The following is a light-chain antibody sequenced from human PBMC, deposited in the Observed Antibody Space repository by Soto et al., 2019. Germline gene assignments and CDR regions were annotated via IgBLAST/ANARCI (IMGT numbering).Light chain of an antibody. Sequence: DIHLTPSPSTPSASVGDRVTITCRASQNINSWLAWYQQKPGKAPKLLIYDASSLESGVPSRFSGSGSGTEFTLTISSLQPDDFATYYCQQYNSLWTFGQGTKVDIK. J-gene: IGKJ1*01. CDR1: QNINSW. V-gene: IGKV1-5*01. CDR2: DAS. CDR3: QQYNSLWT.